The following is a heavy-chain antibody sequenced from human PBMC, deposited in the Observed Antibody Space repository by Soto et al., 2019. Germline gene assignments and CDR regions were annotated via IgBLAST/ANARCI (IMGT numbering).Heavy chain of an antibody. D-gene: IGHD3-3*01. CDR1: RGAFGSYA. CDR3: ARDHRGRVTIFGVVSRYGMDV. Sequence: ASVKVSCKASRGAFGSYAMRWGRQAPEQGPEWMGGIIPIFGTANYAQKLQGRVTITADESTSTAYMELSSLRSEDTAVYYCARDHRGRVTIFGVVSRYGMDVWGQGTTVTVSS. J-gene: IGHJ6*02. V-gene: IGHV1-69*13. CDR2: IIPIFGTA.